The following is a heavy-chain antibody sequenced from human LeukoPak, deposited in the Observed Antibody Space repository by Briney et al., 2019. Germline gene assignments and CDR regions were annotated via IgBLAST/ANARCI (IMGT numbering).Heavy chain of an antibody. CDR2: LFYTGST. CDR1: GGSISSGSYS. D-gene: IGHD3-22*01. Sequence: SETLSLTCAVSGGSISSGSYSWSWIRQPPGKGLEWIGYLFYTGSTYYNPSLKSRVTISVDTSKNQFSLKLSSVTAADTAVYYCARDPRVVAAAHAFDIWGQGTMVTVSS. V-gene: IGHV4-30-4*07. J-gene: IGHJ3*02. CDR3: ARDPRVVAAAHAFDI.